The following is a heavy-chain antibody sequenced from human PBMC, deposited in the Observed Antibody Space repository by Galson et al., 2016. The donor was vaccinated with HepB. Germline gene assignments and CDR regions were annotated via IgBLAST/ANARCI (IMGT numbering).Heavy chain of an antibody. J-gene: IGHJ4*02. Sequence: SLRLSCAGSGFLFRGYGMNWVRQAPGKGLEWVAADSLDGRRKFYSDSVRGRFTISRDNSNNMLFLQRDSLRPDDTAVYYCAKRHEFCPPVGCSVDDWGQGTLVSVSS. CDR1: GFLFRGYG. V-gene: IGHV3-30*18. CDR3: AKRHEFCPPVGCSVDD. CDR2: DSLDGRRK. D-gene: IGHD3-10*02.